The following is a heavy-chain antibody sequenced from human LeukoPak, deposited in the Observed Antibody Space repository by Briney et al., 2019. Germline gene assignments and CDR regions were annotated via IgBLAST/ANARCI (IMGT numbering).Heavy chain of an antibody. CDR3: ARRCPYCSSTSCYPLPYFDY. V-gene: IGHV4-39*01. J-gene: IGHJ4*02. D-gene: IGHD2-2*01. CDR1: GGSISSSSYY. CDR2: IYFSGST. Sequence: SETLSLTCTVSGGSISSSSYYWGWFRQPPGKGLEWIGSIYFSGSTYYNPSLKSRVTISVDTSKNQLSLKLSSVTAADTAVYYCARRCPYCSSTSCYPLPYFDYWGQGTLVTVSS.